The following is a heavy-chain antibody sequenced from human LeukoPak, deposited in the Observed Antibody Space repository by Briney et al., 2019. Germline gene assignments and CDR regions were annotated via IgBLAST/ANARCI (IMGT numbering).Heavy chain of an antibody. Sequence: GGSLRLSCAASGFTFSSYAMHWVRQAPGKGLEWVAVISYDGSNKYYADSVKGRFTISRDNSKNTLYLQMNSLRAEDTAVYYCATSRWDSSGYRLDFDYWGQGTLVTVSS. J-gene: IGHJ4*02. V-gene: IGHV3-30*04. CDR3: ATSRWDSSGYRLDFDY. CDR1: GFTFSSYA. CDR2: ISYDGSNK. D-gene: IGHD3-22*01.